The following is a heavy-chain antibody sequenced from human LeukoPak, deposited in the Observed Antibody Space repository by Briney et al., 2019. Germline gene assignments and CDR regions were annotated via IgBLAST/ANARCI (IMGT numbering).Heavy chain of an antibody. J-gene: IGHJ5*02. D-gene: IGHD6-6*01. V-gene: IGHV1-2*02. CDR1: GYTFTGYY. CDR2: INPNSGGK. Sequence: GASVKVSCKASGYTFTGYYMHWVRQAPGQGLEWMGWINPNSGGKNYAQKFQGRVTMTRDTSISTAYMELSRLRFDDTAVYYCARALSSSRTAGMPTLNWFDPWGQGTLVTVSS. CDR3: ARALSSSRTAGMPTLNWFDP.